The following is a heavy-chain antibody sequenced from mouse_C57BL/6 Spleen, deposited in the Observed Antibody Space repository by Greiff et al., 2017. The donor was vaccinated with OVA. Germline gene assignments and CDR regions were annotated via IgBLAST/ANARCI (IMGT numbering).Heavy chain of an antibody. CDR2: IDPYDSYT. Sequence: VQLQQPGAELVMPGASVKLSCKASGYTFTSYWMHWVKQRPGKGLEWIGDIDPYDSYTNYNHKFKGKSTLTVDKSSSTAYMQLSSLTSEDSAVYYCARSLYSNDVDYWGQGTTLSVSS. CDR3: ARSLYSNDVDY. CDR1: GYTFTSYW. D-gene: IGHD2-12*01. V-gene: IGHV1-69*01. J-gene: IGHJ2*01.